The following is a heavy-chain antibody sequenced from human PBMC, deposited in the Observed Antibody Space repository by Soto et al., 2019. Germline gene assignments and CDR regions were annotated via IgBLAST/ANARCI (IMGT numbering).Heavy chain of an antibody. V-gene: IGHV4-30-4*01. CDR2: IYYSGST. D-gene: IGHD3-22*01. J-gene: IGHJ4*02. CDR1: GGSISSGDYY. CDR3: ARERYDSSGQYIDY. Sequence: KPXETLSLTCTVSGGSISSGDYYWSWIRQPPGKGLEWIGYIYYSGSTYYNPSLKSRVTISVDTSKNQFSLKLSSVTAADTAVYYCARERYDSSGQYIDYWGQGTLVTVSS.